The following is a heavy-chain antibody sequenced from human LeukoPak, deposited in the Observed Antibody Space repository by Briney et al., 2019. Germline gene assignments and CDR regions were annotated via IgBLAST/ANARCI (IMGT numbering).Heavy chain of an antibody. CDR1: GYSISSTYY. J-gene: IGHJ5*02. V-gene: IGHV4-38-2*02. Sequence: SESLSLTCTVSGYSISSTYYCGWLRQPPGKGPEGIGSIYHSGSTFYNPSLKSRGTMSVETSKDQFSPQLSSMTAADTAVDFCTREGGGYDSSGYCHWFDPWGQGTLVTVSS. CDR3: TREGGGYDSSGYCHWFDP. CDR2: IYHSGST. D-gene: IGHD3-22*01.